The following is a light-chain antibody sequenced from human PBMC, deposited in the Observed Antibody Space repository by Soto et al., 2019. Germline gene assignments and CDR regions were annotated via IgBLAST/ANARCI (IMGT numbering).Light chain of an antibody. CDR1: QSLLHSNGYNY. V-gene: IGKV2-28*01. J-gene: IGKJ1*01. CDR2: LGS. Sequence: DLVMTQSPLSLPVTPGEPASISCSSSQSLLHSNGYNYLDWYLQKPGQSPQLLIYLGSNRASGVPDRFSGSGSGTDFTLKISRVEAEDVGVYYCMQALQTPRTFGQGTKVEIK. CDR3: MQALQTPRT.